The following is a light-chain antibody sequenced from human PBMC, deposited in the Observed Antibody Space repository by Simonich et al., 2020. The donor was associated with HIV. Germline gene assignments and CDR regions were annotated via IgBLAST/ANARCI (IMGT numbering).Light chain of an antibody. CDR3: VAWDDSLSGPV. CDR2: RNA. CDR1: SSNIGSTV. V-gene: IGLV1-47*01. Sequence: QSVLTQPPSASGTPGQRVTISCSGSSSNIGSTVVYWYQQLPGTAPKLLIYRNAQRHSGVPDRFSSTKSGPSASLAISGLRFEDEADYYCVAWDDSLSGPVFGGGTRLTIL. J-gene: IGLJ3*02.